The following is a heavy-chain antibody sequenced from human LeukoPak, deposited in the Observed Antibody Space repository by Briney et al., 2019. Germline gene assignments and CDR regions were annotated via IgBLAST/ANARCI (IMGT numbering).Heavy chain of an antibody. CDR1: GFTFSNYG. CDR3: VRERGPFDGFDI. Sequence: QPGGSLRLSCAASGFTFSNYGVHWVRQAPGKGLEWVAVIWSDGNNRYYTDSVKGRFIFSRDNSKNTLSLQMNSLRAEDTAVYYCVRERGPFDGFDIWGQGTMVTVFS. J-gene: IGHJ3*02. CDR2: IWSDGNNR. V-gene: IGHV3-33*01.